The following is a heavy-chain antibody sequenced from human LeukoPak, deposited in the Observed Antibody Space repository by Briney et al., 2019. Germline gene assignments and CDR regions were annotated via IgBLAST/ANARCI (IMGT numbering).Heavy chain of an antibody. J-gene: IGHJ4*02. CDR3: ARDLTKSLDSSGYYPGGY. D-gene: IGHD3-22*01. CDR2: IWYDGSNK. V-gene: IGHV3-33*01. Sequence: PGGSLRLSCAASGFTFSSYGMHWVRQAPGKGLEWVAVIWYDGSNKYYADSVKGRFTISRDNSKNTLYLQMNSLRAEDTAVYYCARDLTKSLDSSGYYPGGYWGQGTLVTVSS. CDR1: GFTFSSYG.